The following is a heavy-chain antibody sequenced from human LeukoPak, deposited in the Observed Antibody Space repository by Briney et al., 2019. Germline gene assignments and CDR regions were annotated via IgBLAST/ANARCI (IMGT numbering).Heavy chain of an antibody. J-gene: IGHJ4*02. CDR1: GDSLSSGNY. V-gene: IGHV4-4*02. CDR2: IYQSGIT. D-gene: IGHD6-19*01. Sequence: SETLSLTCGVSGDSLSSGNYWNWVRQPPGKGLEGIGDIYQSGITNYNPSLKSRVTMSVDKSKNEFSLKLDSVTAADTAVYYCARDPRPCGGWFYFDYWGQGILVTVSS. CDR3: ARDPRPCGGWFYFDY.